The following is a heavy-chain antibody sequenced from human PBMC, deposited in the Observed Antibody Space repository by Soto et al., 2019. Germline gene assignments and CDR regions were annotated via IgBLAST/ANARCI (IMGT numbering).Heavy chain of an antibody. J-gene: IGHJ4*02. CDR1: GGSISSYY. CDR2: IYYSGST. CDR3: ARDRCSGGSCYSDY. D-gene: IGHD2-15*01. Sequence: SETLSLTCTVSGGSISSYYWSWIRQPPGKGLEWIGYIYYSGSTNYNPSLKSRVTISVDTSKNQFSLKLSSVTAADTAVYYCARDRCSGGSCYSDYWGQGTLGTVSS. V-gene: IGHV4-59*01.